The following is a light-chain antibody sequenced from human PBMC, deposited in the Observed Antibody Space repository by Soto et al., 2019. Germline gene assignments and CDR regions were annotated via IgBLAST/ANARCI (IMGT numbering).Light chain of an antibody. CDR2: AAS. J-gene: IGKJ1*01. CDR3: LQDYNYPRT. Sequence: AIQITHSPSSLSASVGDTVTISCRTSHGIRNNLGWYQQKPGKAPNVLIYAASSSQSGVPSRFSGSGAGTDITLTISSLQPEDFATYYCLQDYNYPRTFGQGTKVDIK. V-gene: IGKV1-6*01. CDR1: HGIRNN.